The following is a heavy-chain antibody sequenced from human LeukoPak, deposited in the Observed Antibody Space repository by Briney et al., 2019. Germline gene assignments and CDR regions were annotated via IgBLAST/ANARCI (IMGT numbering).Heavy chain of an antibody. CDR1: GFTFSSYA. V-gene: IGHV3-23*01. CDR2: ISASGGST. CDR3: AKDIAQFDY. J-gene: IGHJ4*02. D-gene: IGHD2-15*01. Sequence: GGSLRLSCTASGFTFSSYAMSWVRLAPGEGLEWVSAISASGGSTYYADSVKGRFTISRDNSKNTLYLQMNSLRAEDTAVYYCAKDIAQFDYWGQGTLVTVSS.